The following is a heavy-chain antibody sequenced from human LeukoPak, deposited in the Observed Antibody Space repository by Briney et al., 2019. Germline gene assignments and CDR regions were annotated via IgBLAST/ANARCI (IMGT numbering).Heavy chain of an antibody. V-gene: IGHV3-30*18. CDR1: GFTFSSYG. CDR3: AKVQQPYGDYDPWFDP. D-gene: IGHD4-17*01. J-gene: IGHJ5*02. Sequence: GGSLRLSCAVSGFTFSSYGMHWVRQAPGKGLEWVAVISYDGSNKYYADSVEGRFTISRDNSKNTLYLQMNSLRAEDTAVYYCAKVQQPYGDYDPWFDPWGQGTLVTVSS. CDR2: ISYDGSNK.